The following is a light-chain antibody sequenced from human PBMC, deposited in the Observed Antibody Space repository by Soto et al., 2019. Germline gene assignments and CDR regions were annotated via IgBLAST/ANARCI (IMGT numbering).Light chain of an antibody. CDR1: SSDVGGYNY. J-gene: IGLJ2*01. CDR3: SSYTTSNTVL. Sequence: QSALTQPASVSGSPGQPITISCTGTSSDVGGYNYVSWYQQHPGKAPKLMIFDVSNRPSGVSNRFSGSKSGNTASLTISGLQAEDEGDYYCSSYTTSNTVLFGGWTKLTVL. CDR2: DVS. V-gene: IGLV2-14*01.